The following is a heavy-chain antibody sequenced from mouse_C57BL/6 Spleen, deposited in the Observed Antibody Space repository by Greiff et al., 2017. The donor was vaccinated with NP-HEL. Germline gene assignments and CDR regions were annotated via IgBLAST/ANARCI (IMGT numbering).Heavy chain of an antibody. CDR1: GYSITSGYY. CDR2: IIYDGSN. Sequence: EVKLQESGPGLVKPSQSLSLTCSVTGYSITSGYYWNWIRQLPGNKLEWMGYIIYDGSNNYNPSFKNRISITLDTSKNQFFLKLNSGTTEDKATYYYEPLRYYYGRSHWYFDVWGTGTTVTVAT. J-gene: IGHJ1*03. V-gene: IGHV3-6*01. D-gene: IGHD1-1*01. CDR3: EPLRYYYGRSHWYFDV.